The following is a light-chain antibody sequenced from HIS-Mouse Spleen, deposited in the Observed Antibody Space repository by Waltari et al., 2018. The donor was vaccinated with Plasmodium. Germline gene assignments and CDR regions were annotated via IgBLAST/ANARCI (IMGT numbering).Light chain of an antibody. Sequence: QSVLTQPPSVSGAPGQRVTISCTGSSSNIGAGYDVHWYQQLPGTAPKLPILGNSNRPSGVPDRFSGSKSGTSASLAITGLQAEDEADYYCQSYDSSLSGWVFGGGTKLTVL. J-gene: IGLJ3*02. CDR3: QSYDSSLSGWV. CDR1: SSNIGAGYD. V-gene: IGLV1-40*01. CDR2: GNS.